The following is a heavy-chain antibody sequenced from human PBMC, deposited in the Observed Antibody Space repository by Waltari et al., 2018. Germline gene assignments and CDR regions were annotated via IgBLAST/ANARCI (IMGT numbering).Heavy chain of an antibody. CDR3: ARVPEYSSASAGWFDP. CDR2: INYNGGST. D-gene: IGHD3-22*01. J-gene: IGHJ5*02. Sequence: EEQVVESGGGVVRPGGSLRLSCAGSGFTFDEYGMAWVRQAPGKGLEWGAGINYNGGSTSYADSVRGRFTISRDNAKTSLFLQMNSLRGEDTALYHCARVPEYSSASAGWFDPWGQGTLVTVSS. CDR1: GFTFDEYG. V-gene: IGHV3-20*01.